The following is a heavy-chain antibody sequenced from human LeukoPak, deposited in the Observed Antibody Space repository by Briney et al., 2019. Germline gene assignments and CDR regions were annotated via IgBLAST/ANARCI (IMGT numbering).Heavy chain of an antibody. V-gene: IGHV3-7*01. J-gene: IGHJ4*02. CDR2: IKQDGSEK. D-gene: IGHD6-13*01. Sequence: GGSLRLSCAASGFTFSSYGMHWVRQAPGKGLEWVANIKQDGSEKYYVDSVKGRFTISRDNAKNSLYLQMNSLRAEDTAVYYCARAQGIAAAGLEPFDYWGQGTLVTVSS. CDR3: ARAQGIAAAGLEPFDY. CDR1: GFTFSSYG.